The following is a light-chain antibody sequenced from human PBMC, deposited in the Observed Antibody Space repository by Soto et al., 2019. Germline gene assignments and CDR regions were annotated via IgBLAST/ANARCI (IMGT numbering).Light chain of an antibody. Sequence: QSVLTQPASVSGSPGQSITISCTGTSSDVGGYNYVSWYQHHPGKAPKLIIYDVTNRPSGVSNPFSGSKSGNTASLTISGLQPEDEADYYCSSYTTCNTRLIVFVTGTDVTVL. V-gene: IGLV2-14*03. CDR1: SSDVGGYNY. CDR2: DVT. J-gene: IGLJ1*01. CDR3: SSYTTCNTRLIV.